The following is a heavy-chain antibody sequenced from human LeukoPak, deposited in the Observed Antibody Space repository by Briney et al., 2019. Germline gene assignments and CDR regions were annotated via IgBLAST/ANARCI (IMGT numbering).Heavy chain of an antibody. CDR3: ARNGGSGTYYDGSFDY. J-gene: IGHJ4*02. Sequence: PSDTLSLTCSVSDVSIRSYYWSWIRRPPGKGLEGIGHIYYSGTIKYNPSLNSRVTISVDVPNNQFSLNLRSVTAADTAVYYCARNGGSGTYYDGSFDYWGQGTLVTVSS. D-gene: IGHD1-26*01. CDR1: DVSIRSYY. CDR2: IYYSGTI. V-gene: IGHV4-59*07.